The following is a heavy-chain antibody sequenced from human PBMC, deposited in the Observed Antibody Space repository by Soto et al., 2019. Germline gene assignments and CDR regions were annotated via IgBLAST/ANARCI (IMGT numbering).Heavy chain of an antibody. J-gene: IGHJ6*03. V-gene: IGHV3-21*01. Sequence: EVQLVESGGGLVKPGGSLRLSCAASGFTFSSYSMNWVRQAPGQGLEWVSSISSSSSYIYYADSVKSRFTISRDNAKNCPYLQMNSLRDEDTAVYYCARDQTTVNPTPQNYYYYYMDVWGKGTTVTVSS. CDR1: GFTFSSYS. CDR3: ARDQTTVNPTPQNYYYYYMDV. CDR2: ISSSSSYI. D-gene: IGHD4-4*01.